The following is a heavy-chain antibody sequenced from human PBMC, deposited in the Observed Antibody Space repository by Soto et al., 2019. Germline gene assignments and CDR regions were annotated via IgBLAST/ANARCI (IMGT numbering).Heavy chain of an antibody. J-gene: IGHJ4*02. CDR1: GFSVSTSGVG. CDR3: AHTGSYYLDY. Sequence: QITLKESGPTLVKPTQTLTLTCTFSGFSVSTSGVGVGWIRQPPGKALEWLALIYWDDDKRYSPSLKSRLTITKDTSKNQVVLTMTNIDPVDTATYYCAHTGSYYLDYWGQGTLVTVSS. CDR2: IYWDDDK. V-gene: IGHV2-5*02. D-gene: IGHD1-26*01.